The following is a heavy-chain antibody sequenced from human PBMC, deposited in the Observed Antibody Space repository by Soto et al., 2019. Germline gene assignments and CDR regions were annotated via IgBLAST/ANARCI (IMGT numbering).Heavy chain of an antibody. D-gene: IGHD2-15*01. CDR1: GFTFRNYA. V-gene: IGHV3-23*01. CDR3: KKRGDILEVSRTFVGYDMDV. J-gene: IGHJ6*02. CDR2: ISGNGVDI. Sequence: GGSLRLSGAASGFTFRNYAISWVRQAPWKGLEWVSRISGNGVDINYADSVKGRFTISRDNSKNTLYLQMNSLRAEDTAVYYFKKRGDILEVSRTFVGYDMDVSGQRTTVAVCS.